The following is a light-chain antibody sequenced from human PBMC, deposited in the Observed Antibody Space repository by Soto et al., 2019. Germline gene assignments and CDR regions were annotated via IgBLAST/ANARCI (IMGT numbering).Light chain of an antibody. J-gene: IGKJ2*01. V-gene: IGKV3D-15*01. CDR3: QQYEAWPPLFT. CDR2: GAS. CDR1: ESVGNN. Sequence: EIVMTQSPATLSVSPGERATLSCRASESVGNNLAWYQQQPGQSPSLIIYGASVRATGIPARFSGSGSGTDFTLTISSLQSEDSAMYCCQQYEAWPPLFTFGQGTKVDIK.